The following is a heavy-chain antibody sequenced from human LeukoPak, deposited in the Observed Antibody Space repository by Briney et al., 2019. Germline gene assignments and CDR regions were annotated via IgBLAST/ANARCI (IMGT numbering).Heavy chain of an antibody. V-gene: IGHV3-64*01. Sequence: GGSLRLSCAASGFTFSSYAMHWVRQAPGKGLEYVSAISSNGGSTYYANSVKGRFTISRDNSKNTLYLQMGSLRAEDMAVYYCARYSSGFDYWGHGTLVTVSS. J-gene: IGHJ4*01. CDR3: ARYSSGFDY. CDR1: GFTFSSYA. CDR2: ISSNGGST. D-gene: IGHD6-19*01.